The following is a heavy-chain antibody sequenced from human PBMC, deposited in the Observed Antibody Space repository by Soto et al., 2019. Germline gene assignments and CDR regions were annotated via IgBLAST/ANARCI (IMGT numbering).Heavy chain of an antibody. CDR2: THHTGST. V-gene: IGHV4-38-2*01. Sequence: SETLSLTCAVSGYSITSGYYWGWIRQPPGKGLEWMGTTHHTGSTYYNPSLKSRVSMSLDTSKNQFSLRLSSVTAADTAVHFCARVELDGNSVSCVRWWWFDPWGQGTLVTVSS. D-gene: IGHD2-15*01. J-gene: IGHJ5*02. CDR3: ARVELDGNSVSCVRWWWFDP. CDR1: GYSITSGYY.